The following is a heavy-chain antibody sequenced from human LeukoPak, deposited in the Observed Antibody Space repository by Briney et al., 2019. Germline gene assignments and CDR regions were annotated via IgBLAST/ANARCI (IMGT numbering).Heavy chain of an antibody. CDR1: GFTFSSEA. Sequence: GGSLRLSCSVSGFTFSSEAMGWVRQLPGGGLEWVSTISPAGGTTYYAESMKGRFTISRDNPKSTLYLQMNSLRAEDTAVYYCARGYQLLYAGYWGQGTLVTVSS. V-gene: IGHV3-23*01. CDR2: ISPAGGTT. CDR3: ARGYQLLYAGY. D-gene: IGHD2-2*02. J-gene: IGHJ4*02.